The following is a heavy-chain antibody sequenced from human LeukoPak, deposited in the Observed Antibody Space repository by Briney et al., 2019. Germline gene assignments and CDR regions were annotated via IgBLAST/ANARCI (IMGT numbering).Heavy chain of an antibody. J-gene: IGHJ6*03. CDR1: GYTFTTYG. CDR3: ARGVAMITFGGVIGPYYYYYYMDV. CDR2: ISSYNGDT. D-gene: IGHD3-16*01. Sequence: ASVKVSCKASGYTFTTYGISWVRQAPGQGLEWMGWISSYNGDTNFAQKFQGRVAMTTDTSTSTVYMELSSLRSEDTAVYYCARGVAMITFGGVIGPYYYYYYMDVWGKGTTVTVSS. V-gene: IGHV1-18*01.